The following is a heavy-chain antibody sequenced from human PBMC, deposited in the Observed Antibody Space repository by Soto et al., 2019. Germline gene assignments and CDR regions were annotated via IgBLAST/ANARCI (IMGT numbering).Heavy chain of an antibody. D-gene: IGHD3-3*01. V-gene: IGHV3-30*18. Sequence: QVQLVESGGGVVQPGRSLRLSCAASGFTFSSYGMHWVRQAPGKGLEWVAVISYDGSNKYYADSVKGRFTISRDNSKNTLYLQMNSLRAEATAVYYCAKGSFWSGYSLLYSMDVWGQGTTVTVSS. CDR1: GFTFSSYG. J-gene: IGHJ6*02. CDR3: AKGSFWSGYSLLYSMDV. CDR2: ISYDGSNK.